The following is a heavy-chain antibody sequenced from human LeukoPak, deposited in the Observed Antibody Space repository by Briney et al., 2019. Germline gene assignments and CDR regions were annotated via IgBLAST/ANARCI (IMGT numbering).Heavy chain of an antibody. CDR1: GFTFSSYE. V-gene: IGHV3-48*03. Sequence: GGSLRLSCAASGFTFSSYEMNWVRQAPGKGLEWVSYISSSGSTIYYADSVKGRFTISRDNAKNSLYLQMNSLRAEDTAVYYCARAPKYRLVGVPKGPFDPWGQGTLVTVPS. J-gene: IGHJ5*02. D-gene: IGHD1-26*01. CDR2: ISSSGSTI. CDR3: ARAPKYRLVGVPKGPFDP.